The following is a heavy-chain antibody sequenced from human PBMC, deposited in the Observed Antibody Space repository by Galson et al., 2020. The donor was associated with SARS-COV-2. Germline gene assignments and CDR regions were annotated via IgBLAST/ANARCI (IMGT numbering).Heavy chain of an antibody. J-gene: IGHJ6*03. D-gene: IGHD3-22*01. V-gene: IGHV2-5*02. CDR2: IYWDDDK. CDR1: GFSLSTSGVG. Sequence: SGPTLVKHTQTLTLTCTFSGFSLSTSGVGVGWIRQPPGKALEWLALIYWDDDKRYIPSLKSRLTITKDTSKNQVVLTMTNMDPVDTATYYCAHKVAYYYDSSGYYYPYYYYYYMDVWGKGTTVTISS. CDR3: AHKVAYYYDSSGYYYPYYYYYYMDV.